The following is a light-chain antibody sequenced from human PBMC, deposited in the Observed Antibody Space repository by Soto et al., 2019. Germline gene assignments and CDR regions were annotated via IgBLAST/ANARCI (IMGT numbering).Light chain of an antibody. Sequence: QSALTQPASVSGSPGQSITISCTGTSSDVGRYNYVSWYQQHPGKAPKLMIYEVTNRPSGVSNRFSGSKSGNMASLTISGLQAEDEADYYCSSYTSSSTWVFGGGTKLTVL. CDR3: SSYTSSSTWV. J-gene: IGLJ3*02. CDR1: SSDVGRYNY. V-gene: IGLV2-14*01. CDR2: EVT.